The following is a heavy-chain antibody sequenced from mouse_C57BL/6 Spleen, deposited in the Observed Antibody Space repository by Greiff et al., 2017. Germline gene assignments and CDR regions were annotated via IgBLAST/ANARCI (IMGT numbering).Heavy chain of an antibody. CDR2: IYPSDGST. Sequence: QVQLQQSGPELVKPGASVKLSCKASGYTFTSYAMNWVKQRPGQGLEWIGWIYPSDGSTNYNEKFKGKATLTVDTSSSTAYMELHSLTSEDSAVYYCARYYGSSYYYAMDYWGQGTSVTVSS. D-gene: IGHD1-1*01. V-gene: IGHV1-85*01. J-gene: IGHJ4*01. CDR1: GYTFTSYA. CDR3: ARYYGSSYYYAMDY.